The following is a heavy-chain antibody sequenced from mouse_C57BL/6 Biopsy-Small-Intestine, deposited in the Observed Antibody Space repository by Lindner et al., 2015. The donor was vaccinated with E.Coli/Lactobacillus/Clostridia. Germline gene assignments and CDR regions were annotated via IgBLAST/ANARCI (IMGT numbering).Heavy chain of an antibody. Sequence: VQLQESGPELVKPGASVKMSCKASGYTFTDYNMHWVKQSHGKSLEWIGYINPNNGGTSYNQKFKGKATLTVNKSSSTAYMELRSLTSEDSAVYFCARGGGNSVWYFDVWGTGTTVTVSS. D-gene: IGHD2-1*01. CDR3: ARGGGNSVWYFDV. CDR1: GYTFTDYN. V-gene: IGHV1-22*01. CDR2: INPNNGGT. J-gene: IGHJ1*03.